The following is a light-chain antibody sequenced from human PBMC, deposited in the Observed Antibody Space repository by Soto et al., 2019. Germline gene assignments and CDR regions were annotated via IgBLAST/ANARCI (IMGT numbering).Light chain of an antibody. CDR1: TSGVGSYDL. CDR3: CSYAGGRSPYV. J-gene: IGLJ1*01. CDR2: EVS. Sequence: QSVLTQPASVSGSPGQSITISCTGTTSGVGSYDLVSWYQQHPGKAPKIMIYEVSKRPSGDSNRFSGSKSGNTASLTISGLQAEDEADYYCCSYAGGRSPYVFGTGTKVTVL. V-gene: IGLV2-23*02.